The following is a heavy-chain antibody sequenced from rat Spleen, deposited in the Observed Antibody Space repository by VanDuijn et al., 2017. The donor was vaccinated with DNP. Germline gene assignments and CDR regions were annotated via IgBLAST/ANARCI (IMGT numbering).Heavy chain of an antibody. V-gene: IGHV5-22*01. D-gene: IGHD1-12*01. Sequence: EVQLVESGGDLVQPGRSLKLFCAASGFTFSDYYMAWVRQAPTKDLEWVAYIRYDGGGTKYADSVKGRFTISRDNAKSTLYLQMDSLRSEDTANYYCTRHSSYMDWFVYWGQGTLVTVSS. J-gene: IGHJ3*01. CDR1: GFTFSDYY. CDR3: TRHSSYMDWFVY. CDR2: IRYDGGGT.